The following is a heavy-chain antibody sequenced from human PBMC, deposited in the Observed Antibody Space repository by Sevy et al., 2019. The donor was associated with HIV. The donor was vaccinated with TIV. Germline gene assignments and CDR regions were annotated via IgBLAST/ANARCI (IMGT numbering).Heavy chain of an antibody. Sequence: GGSLRLSCAASGFTFSRYAMNWVRQAPGKGLEWVSGISGSGGSGDKTNYADSVKGRFTISRDDSKNSLYLQSNSLRAEDTAIYYCARKYDSSGYFDYWGQGTLVTVSS. CDR2: ISGSGGSGDKT. CDR1: GFTFSRYA. J-gene: IGHJ4*02. CDR3: ARKYDSSGYFDY. V-gene: IGHV3-23*01. D-gene: IGHD3-22*01.